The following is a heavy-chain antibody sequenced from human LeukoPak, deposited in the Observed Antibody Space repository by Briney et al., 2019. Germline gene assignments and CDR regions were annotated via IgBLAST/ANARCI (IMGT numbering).Heavy chain of an antibody. D-gene: IGHD2-15*01. V-gene: IGHV4-34*01. CDR3: ARATYHCSGGSCYSGPLDY. Sequence: PSETLSLTCAVYGGSFSGYYWSWIRQPPGKGLEWIGEINHSGSTNYNPSLKSRVTISVDTSKNQFSLKLSSVTAADTAVYYCARATYHCSGGSCYSGPLDYWGQGTLVTVSS. J-gene: IGHJ4*02. CDR2: INHSGST. CDR1: GGSFSGYY.